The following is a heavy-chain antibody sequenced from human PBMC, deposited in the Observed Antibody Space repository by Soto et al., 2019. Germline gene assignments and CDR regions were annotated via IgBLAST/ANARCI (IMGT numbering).Heavy chain of an antibody. J-gene: IGHJ4*02. CDR3: TRVPNCDSSSCYSYFDF. CDR2: ISGSGGST. D-gene: IGHD2-2*01. V-gene: IGHV3-23*01. Sequence: GGSLRLSCAASGFTFSSYAMSWVRQAPGKGLEWVSAISGSGGSTYYADSVKGRFTISRDNAKNTLYLQLNSLRAEDTAVYYCTRVPNCDSSSCYSYFDFWGQGALVTVSS. CDR1: GFTFSSYA.